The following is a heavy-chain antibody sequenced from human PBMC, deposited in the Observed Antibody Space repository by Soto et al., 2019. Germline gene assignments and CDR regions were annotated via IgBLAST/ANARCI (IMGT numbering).Heavy chain of an antibody. Sequence: GGSLRLSCAASGFTVSSNYMSWVRQAPGKGLEWVSVIYSGGSTYYADSVKGRFTISRDNSNNTLYLQMNSLRAEDTAVYYCARVSSSSSTIYYYYYMDVWGKGTTVTVSS. CDR2: IYSGGST. CDR3: ARVSSSSSTIYYYYYMDV. J-gene: IGHJ6*03. CDR1: GFTVSSNY. V-gene: IGHV3-66*01. D-gene: IGHD6-13*01.